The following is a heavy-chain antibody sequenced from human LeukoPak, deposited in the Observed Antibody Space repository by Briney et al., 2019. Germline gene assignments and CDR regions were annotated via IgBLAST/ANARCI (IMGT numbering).Heavy chain of an antibody. CDR3: ARGGDGSGSYNWFDP. D-gene: IGHD3-10*01. Sequence: LGESLKISCKGSGYSFTSYWIGWVRQMPGKGMEWMGIIYPGDSDTRYSPSFQGQVTISADKSISTAYLQWSSLKASDTAMYYCARGGDGSGSYNWFDPWGQGTLVTVSS. V-gene: IGHV5-51*01. CDR1: GYSFTSYW. CDR2: IYPGDSDT. J-gene: IGHJ5*02.